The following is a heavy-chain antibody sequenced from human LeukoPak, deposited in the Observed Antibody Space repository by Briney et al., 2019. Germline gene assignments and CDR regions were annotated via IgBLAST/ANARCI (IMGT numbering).Heavy chain of an antibody. CDR1: GGSISSSSYY. D-gene: IGHD2-2*01. CDR3: ARYCSSTSCSSKADY. V-gene: IGHV4-39*01. CDR2: IDYSGST. Sequence: SETLSLTCTVSGGSISSSSYYWGWIRQPPGKGLEWIGSIDYSGSTYYNPSLKSRVTISVDTSKNQFSLKLSSVTAADTAVYYCARYCSSTSCSSKADYWGQGTLVTVSS. J-gene: IGHJ4*02.